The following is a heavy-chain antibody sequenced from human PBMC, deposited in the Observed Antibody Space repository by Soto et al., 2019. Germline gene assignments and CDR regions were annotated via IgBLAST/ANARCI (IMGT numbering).Heavy chain of an antibody. D-gene: IGHD6-13*01. Sequence: EVQLLESGGGLVQPGGSLRLSCAASGFTFSSYAMSWVRQAPGKGLEWVSAISGSGGSTYYADSVKGRFTISRDNSKNTLYLQMNSMRAEDTAVYYCAKVQLVPYYFDYWGQGTLVTVSS. CDR3: AKVQLVPYYFDY. CDR2: ISGSGGST. J-gene: IGHJ4*02. CDR1: GFTFSSYA. V-gene: IGHV3-23*01.